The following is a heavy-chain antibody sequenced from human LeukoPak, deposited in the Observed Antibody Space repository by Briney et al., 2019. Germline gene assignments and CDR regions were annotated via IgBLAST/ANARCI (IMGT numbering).Heavy chain of an antibody. CDR3: ARGMDYFDY. J-gene: IGHJ4*02. CDR2: ISYDGSNK. V-gene: IGHV3-30-3*01. CDR1: GFTFSSYW. D-gene: IGHD5-24*01. Sequence: PGGSLRLSCAASGFTFSSYWMSWVRQAPGKGLEWVAVISYDGSNKYYADSVKGRFTISRDNSKNTLYLQMNSLRAEDTAVYYCARGMDYFDYWGQGTLVTVSS.